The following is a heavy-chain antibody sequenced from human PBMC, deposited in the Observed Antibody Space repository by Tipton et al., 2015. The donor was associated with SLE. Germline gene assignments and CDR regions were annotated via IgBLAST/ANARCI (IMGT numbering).Heavy chain of an antibody. J-gene: IGHJ4*02. Sequence: TLSLTCTVSGASIESGFYYWTWIRQPAGKGLEWIGRIHFTGSTNYNPSLESRVTMSFDRSKNLFSLSLSSVTAADTAFCYCARRWDTSTWDYWGQGTLVSVSS. V-gene: IGHV4-61*02. CDR3: ARRWDTSTWDY. CDR2: IHFTGST. D-gene: IGHD6-13*01. CDR1: GASIESGFYY.